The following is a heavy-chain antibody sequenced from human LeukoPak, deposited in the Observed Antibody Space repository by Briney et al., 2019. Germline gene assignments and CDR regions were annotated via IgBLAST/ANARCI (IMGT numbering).Heavy chain of an antibody. CDR1: GGSFSGYY. D-gene: IGHD3-3*01. Sequence: SETLSLTCAVYGGSFSGYYWSWIRQPPGKGLEWIGEINHSGSTNHNPSLKSRVTISVDTSKNQFSLKLSSVTAADTAVYYCARGRAPWSGKYPLIGMDVWGQGTTVTVSS. CDR3: ARGRAPWSGKYPLIGMDV. J-gene: IGHJ6*02. CDR2: INHSGST. V-gene: IGHV4-34*01.